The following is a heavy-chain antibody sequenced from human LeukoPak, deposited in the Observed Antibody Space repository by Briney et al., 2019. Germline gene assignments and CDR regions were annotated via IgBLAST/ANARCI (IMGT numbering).Heavy chain of an antibody. Sequence: ASVKVSCKASGGTFSSYAISWVRQAPGQGLEWMGWINPHNGDTNYAQRFQGRVTMTRDTSITTAYMELNRLKSDDTAVYYCATVRDIVVGGGPYYFDYWGQGTLVTVSS. CDR3: ATVRDIVVGGGPYYFDY. CDR1: GGTFSSYA. J-gene: IGHJ4*02. V-gene: IGHV1-2*02. D-gene: IGHD2-15*01. CDR2: INPHNGDT.